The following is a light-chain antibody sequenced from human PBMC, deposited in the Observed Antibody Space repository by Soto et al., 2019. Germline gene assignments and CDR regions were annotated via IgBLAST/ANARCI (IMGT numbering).Light chain of an antibody. CDR1: QSVSSN. J-gene: IGKJ1*01. CDR2: GAS. Sequence: EIVMTQSPATLSVSPGERATLSCRASQSVSSNLAWYQQKPGQAPRLLIYGASTRATGIPARFSGSGSGTEFTLTISSLQSEDFAVYYCHQYHNWPWTFGQGTKVETK. V-gene: IGKV3-15*01. CDR3: HQYHNWPWT.